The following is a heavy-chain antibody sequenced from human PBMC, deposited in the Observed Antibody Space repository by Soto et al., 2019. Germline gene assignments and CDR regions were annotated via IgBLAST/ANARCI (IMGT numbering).Heavy chain of an antibody. Sequence: PSETLSLTCAVSGGSISRGGYSWSWLRQPPGKGLEWIGYIFQSGSTYYNPSLKRRVTISVDGSKNLFSLELRSVTAADTAVYYFVLVCGDASPNGIYNI. CDR1: GGSISRGGYS. CDR2: IFQSGST. D-gene: IGHD2-21*01. V-gene: IGHV4-30-2*01. CDR3: VLVCGDASPNGIYNI. J-gene: IGHJ3*02.